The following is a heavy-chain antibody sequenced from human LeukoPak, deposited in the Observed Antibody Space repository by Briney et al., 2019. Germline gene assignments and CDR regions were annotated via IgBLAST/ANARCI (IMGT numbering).Heavy chain of an antibody. V-gene: IGHV3-30-3*01. CDR1: GFTFSTSA. CDR2: ISYDETNT. D-gene: IGHD6-19*01. CDR3: AREYISGWYDY. J-gene: IGHJ4*02. Sequence: PGRSLRLSCAASGFTFSTSAMHWVRQAPVKGLEWVAVISYDETNTFYADSVKGRFTISRDKSKNTLYLQMNSLRAEDTAVYYCAREYISGWYDYWGQGTLVTVSS.